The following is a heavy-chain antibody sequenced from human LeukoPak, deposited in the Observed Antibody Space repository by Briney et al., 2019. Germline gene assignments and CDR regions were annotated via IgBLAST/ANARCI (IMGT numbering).Heavy chain of an antibody. CDR1: GGSISSYY. D-gene: IGHD3-22*01. Sequence: PSETLSLTCTVSGGSISSYYWSWIRQPAGKGLEWIGRIYTSGSTNYNPSLQSRVTMSVDTSKNQFSLKLSSVTAADTAVYYCARDSRYYYDSSGYYEAYYYFDYWGQGTLVTVSS. CDR3: ARDSRYYYDSSGYYEAYYYFDY. V-gene: IGHV4-4*07. CDR2: IYTSGST. J-gene: IGHJ4*02.